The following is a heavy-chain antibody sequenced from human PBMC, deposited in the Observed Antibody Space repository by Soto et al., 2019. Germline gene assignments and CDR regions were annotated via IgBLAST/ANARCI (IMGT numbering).Heavy chain of an antibody. CDR2: MNPNSGNT. Sequence: ASMQVSCKSSGYTFTSYDIKWVRQDTGQGLEWMGWMNPNSGNTGYAQKFQGRVTMTRNTSISTAYMELSSLRSEDTAVYYCARGAEDILTGYGAFDIWGQGTRVTVSS. D-gene: IGHD3-9*01. CDR1: GYTFTSYD. V-gene: IGHV1-8*01. J-gene: IGHJ3*02. CDR3: ARGAEDILTGYGAFDI.